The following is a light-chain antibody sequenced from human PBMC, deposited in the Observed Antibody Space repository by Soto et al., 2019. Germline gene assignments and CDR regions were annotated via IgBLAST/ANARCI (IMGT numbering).Light chain of an antibody. Sequence: EIVLTQSPGTLSLSPGERATLSCRASQSVSSSYLAWYQQKPGQAPRLLIYGASSRATSIPDRFSGRGSGTDFTLTISRLEPEDFAVYYCQQYGGSPNTFGQGTKLKIK. J-gene: IGKJ2*01. V-gene: IGKV3-20*01. CDR1: QSVSSSY. CDR2: GAS. CDR3: QQYGGSPNT.